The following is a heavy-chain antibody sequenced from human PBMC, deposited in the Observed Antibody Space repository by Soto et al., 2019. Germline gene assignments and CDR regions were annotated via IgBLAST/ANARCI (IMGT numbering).Heavy chain of an antibody. CDR1: GGTFSSYT. V-gene: IGHV1-69*02. D-gene: IGHD2-2*01. CDR2: IIPILGIA. J-gene: IGHJ5*02. Sequence: QVQLVQSGAEVKKPGSSVKVSCKAAGGTFSSYTISWVRQAPGQGLEWMGRIIPILGIANYAQKFQGRVTITADKSTSTAYMELSSLRSEDTAVYYCAKVVPAAHLFDPWGQGTLVTVSS. CDR3: AKVVPAAHLFDP.